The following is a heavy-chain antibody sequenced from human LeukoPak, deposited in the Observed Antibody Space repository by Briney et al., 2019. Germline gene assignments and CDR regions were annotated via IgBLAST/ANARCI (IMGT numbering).Heavy chain of an antibody. CDR3: VRDPSTVHGFYHYYMDV. Sequence: ASVKISCKASGYTFSNYYIHWVRQATGQGLEWMGVINPSGVNTGYAQKFQGRLTMTRDTSTSTVYMDLRSLRSEDTAVYYCVRDPSTVHGFYHYYMDVWGKGTTVTVSS. V-gene: IGHV1-46*01. D-gene: IGHD2/OR15-2a*01. CDR2: INPSGVNT. CDR1: GYTFSNYY. J-gene: IGHJ6*03.